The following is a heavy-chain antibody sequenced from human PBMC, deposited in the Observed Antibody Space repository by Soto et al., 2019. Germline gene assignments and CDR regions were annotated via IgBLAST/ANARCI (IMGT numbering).Heavy chain of an antibody. D-gene: IGHD6-19*01. Sequence: SETLSLTCTVSGGSISSYYCTWIRQPAGKGLEWIGRIYTSGSTNYNPSLKSRVTMSVDTSKNQFSLKLSFVTAADTAVYYCARVGMVGTVLGSWFDPWGQGSLVTVSS. V-gene: IGHV4-4*07. CDR3: ARVGMVGTVLGSWFDP. J-gene: IGHJ5*02. CDR1: GGSISSYY. CDR2: IYTSGST.